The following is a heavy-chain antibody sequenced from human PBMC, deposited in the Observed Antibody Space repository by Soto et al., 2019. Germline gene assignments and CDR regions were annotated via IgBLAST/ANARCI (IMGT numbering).Heavy chain of an antibody. CDR1: GFSFSSSA. V-gene: IGHV3-23*01. J-gene: IGHJ5*02. D-gene: IGHD4-4*01. CDR3: AKENDYSIIESNWFDA. CDR2: ISGQGGTT. Sequence: EVILLESGGHLVAPGESLRLSCVASGFSFSSSALTWVRQAPGKGLEWVADISGQGGTTYYADSVKGRFIISRDNSKNTVSLQMTSLRVEDTAVYYCAKENDYSIIESNWFDAWGPGTLVTVSS.